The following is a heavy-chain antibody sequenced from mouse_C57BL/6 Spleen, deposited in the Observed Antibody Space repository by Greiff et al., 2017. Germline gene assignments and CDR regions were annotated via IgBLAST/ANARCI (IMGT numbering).Heavy chain of an antibody. Sequence: VQLQQPGAELVKPGASVKLSCKASGYTFTSYWMQWVKQRPGQGLEWIGEIDPSDSYTNYNQKFKGKATLTVDTSSSTAYMQLSSLTSEDSAVYYCARAYYSKENYFDYWGQGTTLTVSS. CDR1: GYTFTSYW. D-gene: IGHD2-5*01. V-gene: IGHV1-50*01. J-gene: IGHJ2*01. CDR3: ARAYYSKENYFDY. CDR2: IDPSDSYT.